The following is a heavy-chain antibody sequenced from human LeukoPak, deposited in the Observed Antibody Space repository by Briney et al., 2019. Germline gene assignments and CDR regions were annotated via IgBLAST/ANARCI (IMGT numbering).Heavy chain of an antibody. CDR2: ISWNSGTV. D-gene: IGHD3-22*01. J-gene: IGHJ4*02. CDR1: GFTFDDYA. V-gene: IGHV3-9*01. Sequence: GGSLRLSCAASGFTFDDYAMHWVRQAPGKGLEWVSGISWNSGTVAYADSVKGRFTISRDNAKNSLYLQLNSLRAEDTALYYCAKDAYGYYDNNGYPDFWGQGTLATVSS. CDR3: AKDAYGYYDNNGYPDF.